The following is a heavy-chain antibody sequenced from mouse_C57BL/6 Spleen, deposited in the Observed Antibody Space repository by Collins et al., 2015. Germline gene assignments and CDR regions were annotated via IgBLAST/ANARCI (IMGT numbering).Heavy chain of an antibody. CDR3: TRALDAMDY. Sequence: ISSGGDYIYYADTVKGRFTISRDNARNTLYLQMSSLKSEDTAMYYCTRALDAMDYWGQGTLVTVSS. V-gene: IGHV5-9-1*02. J-gene: IGHJ4*01. CDR2: ISSGGDYI.